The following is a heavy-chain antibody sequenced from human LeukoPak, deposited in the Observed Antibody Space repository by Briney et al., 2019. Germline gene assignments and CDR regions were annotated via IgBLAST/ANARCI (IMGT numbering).Heavy chain of an antibody. D-gene: IGHD1-26*01. CDR1: GGSISNSY. CDR3: ARRAYSGSYWGAPFDY. J-gene: IGHJ4*02. CDR2: IYYSGST. V-gene: IGHV4-59*05. Sequence: SETLSLTCTVSGGSISNSYWSWIRQPPGKGLEWIGSIYYSGSTYYNPSLKSRVTISVDTSKNQFSLKLSSVTAADTAVYYCARRAYSGSYWGAPFDYWGQGTLVTVSS.